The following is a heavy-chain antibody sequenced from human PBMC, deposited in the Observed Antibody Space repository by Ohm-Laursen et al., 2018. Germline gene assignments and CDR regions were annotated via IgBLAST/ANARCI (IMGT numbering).Heavy chain of an antibody. J-gene: IGHJ4*02. Sequence: SLRLSCAASGFTFSNAWMIWVRQAPGKGLEWVGRIKSKTDGETTDYRAPVKGRFTISRDDSKNTLYLQMNSLKTEDTAVYYCTTDRSYSTDYWGQGTLVTVSS. V-gene: IGHV3-15*01. CDR2: IKSKTDGETT. CDR1: GFTFSNAW. CDR3: TTDRSYSTDY. D-gene: IGHD1-26*01.